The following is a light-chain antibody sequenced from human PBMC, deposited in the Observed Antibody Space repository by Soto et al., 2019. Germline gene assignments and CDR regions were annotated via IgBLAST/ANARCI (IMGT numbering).Light chain of an antibody. CDR1: SEHSTYA. V-gene: IGLV4-69*01. Sequence: QLVLTQSPSASASRGASVKVTCTLNSEHSTYAIAWHRQQPEKGPRYLMRIYSDGSHVRGDGIPDRFLGSSSGAERHLTISSLQSDDEAEYYCQTWGAGSVVFGGGTKLT. CDR3: QTWGAGSVV. CDR2: IYSDGSH. J-gene: IGLJ2*01.